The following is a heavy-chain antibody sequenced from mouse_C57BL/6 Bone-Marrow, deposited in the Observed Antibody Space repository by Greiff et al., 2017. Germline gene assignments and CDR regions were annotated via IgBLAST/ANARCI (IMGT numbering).Heavy chain of an antibody. CDR3: ASHYDGYYNGYFDV. CDR2: IWSGGST. Sequence: QVQLKQSGPGLVQPSQSLSITCTVSGFSLTSYGVHWVRQSPGKGLEWLGVIWSGGSTDYNAAFISRLSISKDNSKRQVFFKMNSLQADDKAIYYSASHYDGYYNGYFDVWGTGTTVTVSS. V-gene: IGHV2-2*01. J-gene: IGHJ1*03. CDR1: GFSLTSYG. D-gene: IGHD2-3*01.